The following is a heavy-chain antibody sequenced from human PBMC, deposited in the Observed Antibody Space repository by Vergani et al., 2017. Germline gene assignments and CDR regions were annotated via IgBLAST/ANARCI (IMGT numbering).Heavy chain of an antibody. CDR3: ASHIRVRRFGFDAFDI. V-gene: IGHV5-10-1*01. J-gene: IGHJ3*02. D-gene: IGHD3-10*01. CDR2: SAPSDSYT. CDR1: GYSFTSYW. Sequence: EVQLVQSGAEVKKPGESLKISCKGSGYSFTSYWISWVRQMPGKGLEWMGRSAPSDSYTNYSRSFQGHVTISADKSISTAYLQWSSLKASDTAMYYFASHIRVRRFGFDAFDIWGQGTMVTVSS.